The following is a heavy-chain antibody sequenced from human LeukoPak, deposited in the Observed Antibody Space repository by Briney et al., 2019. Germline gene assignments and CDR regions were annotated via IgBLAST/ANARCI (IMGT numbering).Heavy chain of an antibody. V-gene: IGHV4-34*01. J-gene: IGHJ4*02. CDR1: GGSFSGYY. CDR3: ARGKKVSNYYDSSGYSRYYFDY. D-gene: IGHD3-22*01. CDR2: INHSGST. Sequence: SETLSLTCAVYGGSFSGYYWGWIRQPPGKGLEWIGEINHSGSTNYNPSLKSRVTISVDTSKNQFSLKLSSVTAADTAVYYCARGKKVSNYYDSSGYSRYYFDYWGQGTLVTVSS.